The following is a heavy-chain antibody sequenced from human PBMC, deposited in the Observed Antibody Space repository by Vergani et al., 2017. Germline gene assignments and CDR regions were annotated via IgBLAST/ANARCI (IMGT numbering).Heavy chain of an antibody. CDR2: ISAYNGNT. V-gene: IGHV1-18*01. J-gene: IGHJ6*03. CDR3: ARDGLTAMVRMGYYYMDV. D-gene: IGHD5-18*01. CDR1: GYTFTSYG. Sequence: QVQLVQSGAEVKTPGASVKVSCKASGYTFTSYGISWVRQAPGQGLEWMGWISAYNGNTNYAQKLQGRVTMTTDTSTSTAYMELRSLRSDDTAVYYCARDGLTAMVRMGYYYMDVWGKGTTVTVSS.